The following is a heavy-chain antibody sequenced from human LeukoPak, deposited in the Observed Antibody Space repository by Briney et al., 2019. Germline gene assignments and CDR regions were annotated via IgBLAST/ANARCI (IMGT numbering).Heavy chain of an antibody. V-gene: IGHV4-59*01. Sequence: PSETLSLTCTVSGGSISSYYWSWIRQPPGKGLEWIGYIYYSGSTNYNPSLKSRVTISVDTSKNQFSLKLSSVTAADTAVYYCARAGRAVAGVDFDYWGQGTLVTVSS. CDR2: IYYSGST. CDR1: GGSISSYY. J-gene: IGHJ4*02. CDR3: ARAGRAVAGVDFDY. D-gene: IGHD6-19*01.